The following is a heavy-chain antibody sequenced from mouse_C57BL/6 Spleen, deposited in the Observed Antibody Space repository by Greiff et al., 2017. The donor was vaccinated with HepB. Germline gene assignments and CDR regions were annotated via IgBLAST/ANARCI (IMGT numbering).Heavy chain of an antibody. CDR3: ARMARTIN. CDR1: GFTFSSYG. Sequence: EVKLMESGGGLVQPGGSLKLSCAASGFTFSSYGMSWVRQTPDKRLELVATINSNGGSTYYPDSVTGRFTISRDNAKNTLYLQMSSLKSEDTAMYYGARMARTINWGQGTTLTVSS. J-gene: IGHJ2*01. CDR2: INSNGGST. V-gene: IGHV5-6-3*01.